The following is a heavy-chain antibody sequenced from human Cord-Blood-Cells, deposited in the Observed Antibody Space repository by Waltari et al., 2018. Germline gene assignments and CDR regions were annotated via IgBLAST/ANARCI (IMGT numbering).Heavy chain of an antibody. J-gene: IGHJ4*02. Sequence: QVQLVQSAAEATKPGASVKVSCKAPGYTFTSYGISWVRQAPGQGLEWMGWISAYNGNTNYAQKLQGRVTRTTDTSTSTAYMELRSLRSDDTAVYYCARVQSGSYYFDYWGQGTLVTVSS. CDR2: ISAYNGNT. V-gene: IGHV1-18*01. CDR1: GYTFTSYG. D-gene: IGHD1-26*01. CDR3: ARVQSGSYYFDY.